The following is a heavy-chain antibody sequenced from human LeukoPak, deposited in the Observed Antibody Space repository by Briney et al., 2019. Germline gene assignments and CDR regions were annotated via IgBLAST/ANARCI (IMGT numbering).Heavy chain of an antibody. Sequence: ASVKVPCKASGYTFTSYGISWVRQAPGQGLEWMGWISAYNGNTNYAQKLQGRVTMTTDTSTSTAYMELRSLRSDDTAVYYCARDHYYDSSGKSDHWGQGTLVTVSS. CDR3: ARDHYYDSSGKSDH. V-gene: IGHV1-18*01. J-gene: IGHJ4*02. D-gene: IGHD3-22*01. CDR2: ISAYNGNT. CDR1: GYTFTSYG.